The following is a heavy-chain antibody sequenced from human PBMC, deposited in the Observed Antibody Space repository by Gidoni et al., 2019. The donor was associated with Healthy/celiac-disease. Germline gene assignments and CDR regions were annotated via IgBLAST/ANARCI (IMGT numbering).Heavy chain of an antibody. CDR1: GFTFSCYA. CDR3: AKGPKYSSNLHWFDP. Sequence: EVQLLESGGGLVQPGGSLRLSCAASGFTFSCYAMSWVRQAPGKGLEWVSAISGSGGSTYYADSVKGLFTISRDNSKNTLYLQMNSLRAEDTAVYYCAKGPKYSSNLHWFDPWGQGTLVTVSS. D-gene: IGHD6-13*01. J-gene: IGHJ5*02. V-gene: IGHV3-23*01. CDR2: ISGSGGST.